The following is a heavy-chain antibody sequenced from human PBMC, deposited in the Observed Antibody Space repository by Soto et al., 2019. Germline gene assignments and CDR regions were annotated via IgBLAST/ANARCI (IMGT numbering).Heavy chain of an antibody. Sequence: GGSLRLSCAAPGFTFSSYEMDWVRQAPGKGLQWVSYISSSGSTIYYADSVKGRFTISRDNAKNSLYLQMNSLRAEDTAVYYCVSQGVNNHYGMDVWGQGTTVTVSS. V-gene: IGHV3-48*03. D-gene: IGHD2-21*01. J-gene: IGHJ6*02. CDR3: VSQGVNNHYGMDV. CDR2: ISSSGSTI. CDR1: GFTFSSYE.